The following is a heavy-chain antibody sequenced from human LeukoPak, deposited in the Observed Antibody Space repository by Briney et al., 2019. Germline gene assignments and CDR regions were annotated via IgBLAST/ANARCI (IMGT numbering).Heavy chain of an antibody. CDR1: GFTFSTYW. Sequence: PGGSLRLSCAASGFTFSTYWMSWVRQAPGKGLEWVANIKQDGSEKYYVDSVKGRFTISRDNAKNSLYLQMNSLRAEDTAVYYCARDMGYCSGGSCSAFDYWGQGTLVTVSS. V-gene: IGHV3-7*01. CDR3: ARDMGYCSGGSCSAFDY. D-gene: IGHD2-15*01. CDR2: IKQDGSEK. J-gene: IGHJ4*02.